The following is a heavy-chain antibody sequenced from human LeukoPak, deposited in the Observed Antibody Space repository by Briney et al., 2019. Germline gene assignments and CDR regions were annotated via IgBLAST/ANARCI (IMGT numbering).Heavy chain of an antibody. CDR2: IRKDGNKK. D-gene: IGHD7-27*01. CDR3: VRDFSWGFDY. V-gene: IGHV3-30*02. Sequence: GGSLRLSCAASGFTFTSHGMHWVRQAPGKGLEWVTFIRKDGNKKYYTDDVKGRFTFSRDNFANPLSLHMNSLRAEDSDIYYCVRDFSWGFDYWGQGTLVTVSS. J-gene: IGHJ4*02. CDR1: GFTFTSHG.